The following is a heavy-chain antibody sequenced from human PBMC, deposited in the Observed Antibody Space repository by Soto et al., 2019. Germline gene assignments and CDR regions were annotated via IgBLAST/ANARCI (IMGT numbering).Heavy chain of an antibody. CDR3: ARGKGTSNYYDSSGYYYGAFDI. CDR2: INPNSGGT. V-gene: IGHV1-2*02. Sequence: ASVKVSCKASGYTFTGYYMHWVRQAPGQGLEWMGWINPNSGGTNYAQKFQGRVTMTRDTSISTAYMELSRLRSDDTAVYYRARGKGTSNYYDSSGYYYGAFDIWGQGTMVTVSS. CDR1: GYTFTGYY. D-gene: IGHD3-22*01. J-gene: IGHJ3*02.